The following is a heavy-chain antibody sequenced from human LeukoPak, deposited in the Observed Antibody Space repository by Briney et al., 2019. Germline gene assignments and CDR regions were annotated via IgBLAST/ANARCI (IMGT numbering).Heavy chain of an antibody. Sequence: ASVKVSCKASGYTFTSYDINWVRQATGQGLEWMGWMNPNSGNTGYAQKFQGRVTITADESTSTAYMELSSLRSEDTAVYYCARGDAYGDYGWFDPWGQGTLVTVSS. CDR2: MNPNSGNT. V-gene: IGHV1-8*01. D-gene: IGHD4-17*01. J-gene: IGHJ5*02. CDR1: GYTFTSYD. CDR3: ARGDAYGDYGWFDP.